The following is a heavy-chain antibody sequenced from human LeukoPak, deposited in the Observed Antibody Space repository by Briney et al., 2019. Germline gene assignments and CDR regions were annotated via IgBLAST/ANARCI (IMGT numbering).Heavy chain of an antibody. D-gene: IGHD2-15*01. CDR1: GFTFSSYG. CDR2: IWYDGSNK. CDR3: ARAYSGGSCCDQEEDNYYGMDV. V-gene: IGHV3-33*01. J-gene: IGHJ6*04. Sequence: GGSLRLSCAASGFTFSSYGMHWVRQAPGKGLEWVAVIWYDGSNKYYADSVKGRFTISRDNSKNTLYLQMNSLRAEDTAVYYYARAYSGGSCCDQEEDNYYGMDVWGKGTTVTVSS.